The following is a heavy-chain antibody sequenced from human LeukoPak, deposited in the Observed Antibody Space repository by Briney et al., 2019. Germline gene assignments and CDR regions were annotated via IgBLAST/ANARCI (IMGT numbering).Heavy chain of an antibody. V-gene: IGHV3-30*18. D-gene: IGHD2-15*01. J-gene: IGHJ3*02. CDR1: GFTFSSYS. Sequence: GGSLRLSCAASGFTFSSYSMHWVRQSPGKGLAWAAVISYDGSNKYYADSVKGRFTISRDNSKNTLYLQMNSLRAEDTAVYYCAKDRGSSGGDRAFDIWGQGTMVTVSS. CDR3: AKDRGSSGGDRAFDI. CDR2: ISYDGSNK.